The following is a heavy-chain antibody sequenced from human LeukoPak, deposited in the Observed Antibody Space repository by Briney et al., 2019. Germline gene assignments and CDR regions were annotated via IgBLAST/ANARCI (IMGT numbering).Heavy chain of an antibody. D-gene: IGHD6-13*01. CDR3: TRAAAAAATTARFDT. CDR1: GFTFGDYA. V-gene: IGHV3-49*04. J-gene: IGHJ5*02. CDR2: IRSKVYGGTP. Sequence: PGGSQRLSCTASGFTFGDYAMSWVRQAPGKGLEWVGFIRSKVYGGTPEYAASVKGRFTISRDDSKNIASLQMNSLKTEDTAVYYCTRAAAAAATTARFDTWGQGTLVTVSS.